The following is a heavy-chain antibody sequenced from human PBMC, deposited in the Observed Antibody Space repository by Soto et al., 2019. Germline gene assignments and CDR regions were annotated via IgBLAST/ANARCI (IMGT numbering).Heavy chain of an antibody. Sequence: SETLSLTCPVSGGSISSYYWSWIRQPPGKGLEWIGYIYYSGSTNYNPSLKSRVTISVDTSKNQFSLKLSSVTAADTAVYYCARDTGSSGWYDAFDIWGQGTMVTVSS. CDR3: ARDTGSSGWYDAFDI. CDR1: GGSISSYY. CDR2: IYYSGST. D-gene: IGHD6-19*01. J-gene: IGHJ3*02. V-gene: IGHV4-59*01.